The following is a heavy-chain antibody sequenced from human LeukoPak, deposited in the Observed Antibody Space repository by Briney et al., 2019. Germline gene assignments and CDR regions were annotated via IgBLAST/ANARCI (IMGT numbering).Heavy chain of an antibody. CDR2: ITPSGGST. D-gene: IGHD3-9*01. CDR1: VYTFTSYY. CDR3: ARDLLTDYDY. J-gene: IGHJ4*02. Sequence: ASVKVSCKASVYTFTSYYMHWVRQAPVQGLEWMGIITPSGGSTSYAQKFQGRVTMTRDTSTSTVYMELSSLRSEDTAVYYCARDLLTDYDYWGQGTLVTVSS. V-gene: IGHV1-46*01.